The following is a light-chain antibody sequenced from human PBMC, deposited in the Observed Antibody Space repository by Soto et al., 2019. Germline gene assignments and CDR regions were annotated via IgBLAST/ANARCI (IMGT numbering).Light chain of an antibody. V-gene: IGKV3-15*01. Sequence: EVVMTQSPATLSVSPGERATLSCRASQSVSSNLVWYQQKPGQAPRILIYDASTRASGIPSRVSGSGSGTEFTLTISSLQSEDFARYFCRQCNNWPYIFGQGTKLEIK. CDR3: RQCNNWPYI. CDR1: QSVSSN. CDR2: DAS. J-gene: IGKJ2*01.